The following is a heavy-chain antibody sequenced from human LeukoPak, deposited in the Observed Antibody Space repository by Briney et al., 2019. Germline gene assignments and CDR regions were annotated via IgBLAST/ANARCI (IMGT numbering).Heavy chain of an antibody. J-gene: IGHJ5*02. CDR3: ARDFPGPDSGYDCWFDP. D-gene: IGHD5-12*01. CDR1: GDSVSSNSAA. CDR2: TYYRSKWYN. Sequence: SQTLSLTCAISGDSVSSNSAAWNWIRQSPSRGLEWLGRTYYRSKWYNDYAVSVKSRITINPDTSKNQFSLKLSSVTAADTAVYYCARDFPGPDSGYDCWFDPWGQGTLVTVSS. V-gene: IGHV6-1*01.